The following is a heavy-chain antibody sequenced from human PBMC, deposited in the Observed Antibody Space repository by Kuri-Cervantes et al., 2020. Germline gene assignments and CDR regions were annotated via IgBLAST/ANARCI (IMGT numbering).Heavy chain of an antibody. V-gene: IGHV3-30*03. CDR1: GFTFSSYG. CDR2: ISYDGSNK. CDR3: ARDSAVPAALYSSGWYFSGFDP. D-gene: IGHD6-19*01. J-gene: IGHJ5*02. Sequence: GGSLRLSCAASGFTFSSYGMHWVRQAPGKGLEWVAVISYDGSNKYYADSVKGRFTISRDNSKNTLYLQMNSLRAEDTAVYYCARDSAVPAALYSSGWYFSGFDPWGQGTLVTVSS.